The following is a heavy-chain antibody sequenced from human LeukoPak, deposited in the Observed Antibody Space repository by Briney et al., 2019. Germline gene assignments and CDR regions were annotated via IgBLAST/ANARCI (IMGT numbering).Heavy chain of an antibody. CDR2: INPSGGTA. D-gene: IGHD5-24*01. Sequence: GASVKVTCKASGYTFTSYHMHWVRQAPGQGLEWMGIINPSGGTANYAQKFRGRVTMTRDMSTSTVYMELSSLTSDDTAVYYCAKGPWLPDYLDSWGQGTLVTVSS. CDR1: GYTFTSYH. J-gene: IGHJ4*02. CDR3: AKGPWLPDYLDS. V-gene: IGHV1-46*01.